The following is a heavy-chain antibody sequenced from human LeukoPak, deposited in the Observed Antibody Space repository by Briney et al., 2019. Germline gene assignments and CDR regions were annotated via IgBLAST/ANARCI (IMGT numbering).Heavy chain of an antibody. Sequence: PSETLSLTCTVSGGPLSAYYWTWIRQPPGKGLEWIGYIYDNGNTNYNPSLKSRVIISVDTSKNQFSLKLSSVTAADTAVYYCATGETGSTLGCYWGQGTLVTVSS. D-gene: IGHD1-1*01. CDR1: GGPLSAYY. V-gene: IGHV4-59*01. J-gene: IGHJ4*02. CDR2: IYDNGNT. CDR3: ATGETGSTLGCY.